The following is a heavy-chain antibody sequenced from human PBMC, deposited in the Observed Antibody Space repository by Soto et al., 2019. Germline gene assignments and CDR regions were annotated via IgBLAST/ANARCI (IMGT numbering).Heavy chain of an antibody. J-gene: IGHJ4*02. Sequence: PSETLSLTCTVSGGSISSYYWSWIRQPPGKGLEWIGYIYYSGSTNYNPSLKSRVTISVDTSKNQFSLKLSSVTAADTAVYYCARAVKLDFWSGYYLDYRGQGTLVTVSS. V-gene: IGHV4-59*01. CDR2: IYYSGST. CDR3: ARAVKLDFWSGYYLDY. D-gene: IGHD3-3*01. CDR1: GGSISSYY.